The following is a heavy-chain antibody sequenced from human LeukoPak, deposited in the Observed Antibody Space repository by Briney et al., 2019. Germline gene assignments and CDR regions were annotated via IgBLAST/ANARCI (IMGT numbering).Heavy chain of an antibody. CDR3: ARGKGSVIVGASWRFVDY. Sequence: ASVKVSCKASGYTFTGYYMHWVRQAPGQGLEWMGWINPNSGGTNYAQKFQGRVTMTRDTSIGTAYMELSRLRSDDTAVYYCARGKGSVIVGASWRFVDYWGQGTLVTVSS. CDR1: GYTFTGYY. D-gene: IGHD1-26*01. CDR2: INPNSGGT. V-gene: IGHV1-2*02. J-gene: IGHJ4*02.